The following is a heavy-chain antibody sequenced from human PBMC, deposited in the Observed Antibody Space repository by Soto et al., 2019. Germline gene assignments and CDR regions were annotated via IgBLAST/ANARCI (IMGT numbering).Heavy chain of an antibody. CDR1: GGTFSSYA. V-gene: IGHV1-69*01. CDR2: IIPIFGTA. Sequence: SVTVSDTTCGGTFSSYAISWVRQALGQGLEWMGGIIPIFGTANYAQKFQGRVTITADESTSTAYMELSSLRSEDTAVYYCARVNRNYYYYGMDVWGQGTTVTVSS. J-gene: IGHJ6*02. CDR3: ARVNRNYYYYGMDV.